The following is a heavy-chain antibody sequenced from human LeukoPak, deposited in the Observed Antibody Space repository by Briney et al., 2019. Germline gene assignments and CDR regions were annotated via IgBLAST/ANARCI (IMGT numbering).Heavy chain of an antibody. CDR2: IYYCGST. J-gene: IGHJ4*02. CDR1: GGSISSGDYY. Sequence: PSQTLSLTCTVSGGSISSGDYYWSWIRQPPGKGLEWIGYIYYCGSTYYNPAPKTRVTISVDTSKNKFSLKLSSVPAADTAVYYCARVYVTMVRGGYFDYWGQGTLVTVSS. D-gene: IGHD3-10*01. V-gene: IGHV4-30-4*01. CDR3: ARVYVTMVRGGYFDY.